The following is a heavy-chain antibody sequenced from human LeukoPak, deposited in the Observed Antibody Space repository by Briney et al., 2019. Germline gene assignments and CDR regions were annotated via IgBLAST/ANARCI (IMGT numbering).Heavy chain of an antibody. D-gene: IGHD6-19*01. Sequence: GGSLRLSCAASGFTFSSYAMHWVRQAPGKGLEYVSAISSNGGSTYYANSVKGRFTISRDNSKNTLYLQMGSLRAEDMAVYYCAREGSVADPVGAFDIWGQGTMVTVSS. CDR2: ISSNGGST. J-gene: IGHJ3*02. CDR3: AREGSVADPVGAFDI. CDR1: GFTFSSYA. V-gene: IGHV3-64*01.